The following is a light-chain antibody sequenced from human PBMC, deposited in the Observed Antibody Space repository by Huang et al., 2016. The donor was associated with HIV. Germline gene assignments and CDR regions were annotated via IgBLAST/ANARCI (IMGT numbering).Light chain of an antibody. V-gene: IGKV1-16*01. CDR3: QHYKTYPLT. CDR1: QDISNY. CDR2: AAS. Sequence: DIQMTQSPSSLSASVGDRVTITCRASQDISNYLVWFQQKPGTAPKALIYAASTLQTGFPSRFSGRGSGTDFTLTINSLQPEDFATYYCQHYKTYPLTFGQGTKLEIK. J-gene: IGKJ2*01.